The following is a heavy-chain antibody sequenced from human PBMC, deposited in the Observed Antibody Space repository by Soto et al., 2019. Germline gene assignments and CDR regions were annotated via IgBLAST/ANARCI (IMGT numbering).Heavy chain of an antibody. CDR3: ERDWGYCSSTSCYPAFDY. Sequence: QVQLVQSGAEVKKPGASVKVSCKASGYTFTGYYMHWVRQAPGQGLEWMGWINPNSGGTNYAQKFQGRVTMTRDTFISTAYMGLSRLRSDDTAVYYCERDWGYCSSTSCYPAFDYWGQGTLVTVSS. CDR2: INPNSGGT. J-gene: IGHJ4*02. CDR1: GYTFTGYY. D-gene: IGHD2-2*01. V-gene: IGHV1-2*02.